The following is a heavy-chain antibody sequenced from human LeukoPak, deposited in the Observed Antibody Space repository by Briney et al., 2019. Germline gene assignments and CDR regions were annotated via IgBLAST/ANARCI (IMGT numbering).Heavy chain of an antibody. CDR1: GFTFSNAW. V-gene: IGHV3-48*01. J-gene: IGHJ6*03. CDR3: ARDRYGANTYVPPNYYYYMDV. CDR2: ITRNSDTI. Sequence: PGGSLRLSCAASGFTFSNAWMSWVRQAPGKGLEWVSYITRNSDTIDYADSVKGRFTMSRDNANNLLYLQMNSLRAEDTAVYYCARDRYGANTYVPPNYYYYMDVWGKGTTVTVSS. D-gene: IGHD4-17*01.